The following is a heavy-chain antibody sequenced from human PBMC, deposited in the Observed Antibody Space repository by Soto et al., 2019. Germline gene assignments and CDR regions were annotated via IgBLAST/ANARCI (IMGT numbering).Heavy chain of an antibody. CDR3: ARDVPSYDFWSGPLIHMDV. CDR2: INPSGGST. V-gene: IGHV1-46*03. D-gene: IGHD3-3*01. CDR1: GGTFSSYA. Sequence: VASVKVSCTASGGTFSSYAISWVRQAPGQGLEWMGIINPSGGSTSYAQKFQGRVTMTRDTSTSTVYMELSSLRSEDTAVYYCARDVPSYDFWSGPLIHMDVWGKGTTVTVSS. J-gene: IGHJ6*03.